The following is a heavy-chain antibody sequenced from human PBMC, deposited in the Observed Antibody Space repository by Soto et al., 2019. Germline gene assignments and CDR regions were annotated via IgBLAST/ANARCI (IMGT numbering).Heavy chain of an antibody. CDR2: INAGNGNT. CDR1: EYTFTSYA. CDR3: ARVLLSGWLQTIDY. V-gene: IGHV1-3*01. D-gene: IGHD5-12*01. J-gene: IGHJ4*03. Sequence: EASVKVSCKASEYTFTSYAIHWVRQAPGQRLEWMGWINAGNGNTKYSQKFQGRVTITRDTSASTAYMELSSLRSEDTAVYYCARVLLSGWLQTIDYWGQGTTVTVSS.